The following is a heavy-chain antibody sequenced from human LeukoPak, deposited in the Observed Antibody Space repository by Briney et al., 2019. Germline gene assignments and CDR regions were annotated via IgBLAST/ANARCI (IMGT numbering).Heavy chain of an antibody. J-gene: IGHJ2*01. CDR2: INHSGST. CDR3: ARRVWFGESSHWSFDL. V-gene: IGHV4-34*01. Sequence: PSETLSLTCAVHGGSFSGYYWSWIRQPPGKGLEWIGEINHSGSTSYNPSLKSRVTISINTSKNQFSLKLSSVTAADTAVFYCARRVWFGESSHWSFDLWGRGTLVTVSS. D-gene: IGHD3-10*01. CDR1: GGSFSGYY.